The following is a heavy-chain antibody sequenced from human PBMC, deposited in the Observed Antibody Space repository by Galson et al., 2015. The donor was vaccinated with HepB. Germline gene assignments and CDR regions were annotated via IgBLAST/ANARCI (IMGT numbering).Heavy chain of an antibody. CDR1: GFTFSSYW. CDR2: INSDGSST. CDR3: ARDLYYYDSSGYYDY. Sequence: SLRLSCAASGFTFSSYWMHWVRQAPGKGLVWVSRINSDGSSTSCADSVKGRFTISRDNAKNTLYLQMNSLRAEDTAVYYCARDLYYYDSSGYYDYWGQGTLVTVSS. V-gene: IGHV3-74*01. D-gene: IGHD3-22*01. J-gene: IGHJ4*02.